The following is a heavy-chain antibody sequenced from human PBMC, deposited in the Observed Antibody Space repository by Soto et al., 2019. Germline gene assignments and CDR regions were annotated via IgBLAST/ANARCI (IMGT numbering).Heavy chain of an antibody. CDR1: GDSVGNGPYY. CDR3: ARVGSSCHSGGCYYYYGLGV. CDR2: IYYSGST. V-gene: IGHV4-61*01. J-gene: IGHJ6*02. D-gene: IGHD1-26*01. Sequence: QVRLPESGPGLVKPSETLSLSCLVSGDSVGNGPYYWSWIRQSPGEGLEWIAYIYYSGSTNVNPSLESRVNISIDMSKDQFFLELSSVTAADAAVYFCARVGSSCHSGGCYYYYGLGVWGQGTTVAISS.